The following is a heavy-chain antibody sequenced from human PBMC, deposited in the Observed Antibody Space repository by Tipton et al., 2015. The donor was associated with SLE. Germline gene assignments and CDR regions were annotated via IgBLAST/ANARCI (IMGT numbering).Heavy chain of an antibody. CDR1: GFTFSSYA. CDR3: AKNGPVLRFLEWELYYYYGMDV. J-gene: IGHJ6*02. D-gene: IGHD3-3*01. V-gene: IGHV3-30*02. Sequence: SLRLSCAASGFTFSSYAMSWVRQAPGKGLEWVAFIRYDGSNKYYADSVKGRFTISRDNSKNTLYLQMNSLRAEDTAVYYCAKNGPVLRFLEWELYYYYGMDVWGQGTTVTVSS. CDR2: IRYDGSNK.